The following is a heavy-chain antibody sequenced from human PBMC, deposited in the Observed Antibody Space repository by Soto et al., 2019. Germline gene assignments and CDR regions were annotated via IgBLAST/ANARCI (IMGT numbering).Heavy chain of an antibody. CDR2: MNPNSGNT. Sequence: GASVKVSCKASGYTFTSYDINWVRQATGQGLEWMGWMNPNSGNTGYAQKFQGRVTMTSNTSISTAYMELSSLRSEDTAVYYCARIMLEYYYYYYGMDVWGQGTKVTVSS. CDR3: ARIMLEYYYYYYGMDV. V-gene: IGHV1-8*01. CDR1: GYTFTSYD. J-gene: IGHJ6*02. D-gene: IGHD2-8*01.